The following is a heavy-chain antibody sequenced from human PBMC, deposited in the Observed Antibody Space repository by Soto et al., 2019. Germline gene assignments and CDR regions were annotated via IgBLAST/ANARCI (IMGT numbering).Heavy chain of an antibody. J-gene: IGHJ1*01. CDR2: ISGNGGET. D-gene: IGHD2-2*01. Sequence: GGSLRLSCAASGLIFSNYAMTWVRQAPGKGLEWVSTISGNGGETFYADSVEGRFTISRDNSENTVYLQMNRLRAEDTAVYYCTNGGHASFYAFWGQGTLVPSPQ. CDR3: TNGGHASFYAF. CDR1: GLIFSNYA. V-gene: IGHV3-23*01.